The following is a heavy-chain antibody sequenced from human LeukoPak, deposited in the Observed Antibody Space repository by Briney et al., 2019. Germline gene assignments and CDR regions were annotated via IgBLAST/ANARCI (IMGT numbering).Heavy chain of an antibody. Sequence: PGRSLRLSCAASGFTFDDYAMHWVRQAPGKGLEWVSGISWNSGSIGYADSVKGRFTISRDNAKNSLYLQMNSLRAEDTALYYCTGGVVVPFDYWGQGTLVTVSS. J-gene: IGHJ4*02. CDR2: ISWNSGSI. CDR1: GFTFDDYA. D-gene: IGHD2-15*01. V-gene: IGHV3-9*01. CDR3: TGGVVVPFDY.